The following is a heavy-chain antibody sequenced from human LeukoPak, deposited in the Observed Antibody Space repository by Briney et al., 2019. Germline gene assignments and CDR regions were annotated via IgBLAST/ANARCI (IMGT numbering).Heavy chain of an antibody. D-gene: IGHD3-22*01. CDR1: GFTVSSNY. V-gene: IGHV3-66*01. CDR3: ARDYYDSSGYDLPYNWFDP. Sequence: GGSLRLSCAASGFTVSSNYMSWVRQVPGKGLEWVSVIYSGGSTYYADSVKGRFTISRDNSKNTLYLQMNSLRAEDTAVYYCARDYYDSSGYDLPYNWFDPWGQGTLVTVSS. J-gene: IGHJ5*02. CDR2: IYSGGST.